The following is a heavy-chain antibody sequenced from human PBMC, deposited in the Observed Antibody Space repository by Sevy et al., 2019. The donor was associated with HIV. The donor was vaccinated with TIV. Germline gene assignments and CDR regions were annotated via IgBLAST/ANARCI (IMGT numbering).Heavy chain of an antibody. CDR1: GFTFSSYG. CDR2: IRYDGSNK. J-gene: IGHJ4*02. CDR3: AKGTLHYYDSSGYFDY. Sequence: GGSLRLSCAASGFTFSSYGMHWVRQAPGKGLEWVAFIRYDGSNKYYADSVKGRFTISRDKSKNTLYLQMNSLRAEDTAVYYCAKGTLHYYDSSGYFDYWGQGTLVTVSS. V-gene: IGHV3-30*02. D-gene: IGHD3-22*01.